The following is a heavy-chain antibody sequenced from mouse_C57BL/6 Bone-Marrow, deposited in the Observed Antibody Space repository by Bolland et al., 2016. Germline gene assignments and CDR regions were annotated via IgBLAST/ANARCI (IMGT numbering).Heavy chain of an antibody. CDR2: SGSSTI. D-gene: IGHD2-10*02. V-gene: IGHV5-17*01. Sequence: SGSSTIHYADTVKGRFTISRDNAKNTLFLQMTSLRSEDTAMYYCARWYGNYPFAYWGQGTLV. J-gene: IGHJ3*01. CDR3: ARWYGNYPFAY.